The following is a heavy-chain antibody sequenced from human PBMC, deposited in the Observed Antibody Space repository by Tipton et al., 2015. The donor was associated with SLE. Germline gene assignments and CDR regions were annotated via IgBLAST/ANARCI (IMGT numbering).Heavy chain of an antibody. CDR2: INQSGST. J-gene: IGHJ4*02. V-gene: IGHV4-34*01. D-gene: IGHD3-22*01. CDR1: GGSFSASY. Sequence: TLSLTCAVYGGSFSASYWNWIRQPPGTGLEWIGEINQSGSTNYNPSLKSRVTISLDRSKNQFSLKLSSLTADTAVYYCARANYYDKASFDYWGQGTLVTVFS. CDR3: ARANYYDKASFDY.